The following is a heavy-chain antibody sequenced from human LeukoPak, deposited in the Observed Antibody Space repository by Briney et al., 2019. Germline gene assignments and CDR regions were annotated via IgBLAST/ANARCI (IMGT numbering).Heavy chain of an antibody. J-gene: IGHJ3*02. CDR1: GFIFSDYW. CDR2: IDHNGNEK. D-gene: IGHD3-16*02. Sequence: GGSLRLSCEASGFIFSDYWMTWVRQAPGKGLEWVANIDHNGNEKNYVDSVKGRFTISRDNAKYSLYLHMNSLRAEDTAVYYCARVPAGVIGMKDAFDIWGQGTMVTVSS. V-gene: IGHV3-7*01. CDR3: ARVPAGVIGMKDAFDI.